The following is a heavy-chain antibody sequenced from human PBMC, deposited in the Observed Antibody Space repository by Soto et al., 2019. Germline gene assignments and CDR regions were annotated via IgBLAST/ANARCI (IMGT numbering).Heavy chain of an antibody. Sequence: SETLSLTCAVYGGSFSGYYWSWIRKSAGKGLEWIGRIYATGTTDYNPSLRSRVMMSVDTSKKQFSLKLRSVTAADTAVYYCVRDGTKTLRDWFDPWGQGISVTVSS. CDR1: GGSFSGYY. J-gene: IGHJ5*02. CDR3: VRDGTKTLRDWFDP. D-gene: IGHD1-1*01. V-gene: IGHV4-59*10. CDR2: IYATGTT.